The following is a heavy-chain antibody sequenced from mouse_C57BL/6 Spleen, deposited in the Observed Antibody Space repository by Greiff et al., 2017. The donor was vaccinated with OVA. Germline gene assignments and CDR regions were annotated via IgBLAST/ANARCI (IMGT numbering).Heavy chain of an antibody. CDR1: GYTFTSYW. CDR3: TGDYSNLPWFAY. CDR2: IYPGNSDT. D-gene: IGHD2-5*01. Sequence: VQLQQSGPVLARPGASVKMSCKTSGYTFTSYWMHWVKQRPGQGLEWIGAIYPGNSDTSYNQKFKGKAKLTAVTSASTAYMELSSLTNEDSAVYYCTGDYSNLPWFAYWGQGTLVTVSA. J-gene: IGHJ3*01. V-gene: IGHV1-5*01.